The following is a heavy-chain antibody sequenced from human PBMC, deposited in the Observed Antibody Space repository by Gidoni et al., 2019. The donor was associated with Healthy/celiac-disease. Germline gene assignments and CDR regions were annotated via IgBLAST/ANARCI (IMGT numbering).Heavy chain of an antibody. CDR2: ISWNSGSI. Sequence: EVQLVESGGGLVQPGRSLRLSCAASGFTFDDYAMHWVRQAPGKGLGWVSGISWNSGSIGYADSVKGRFTISRDNAKNSLYLQMNSLRAEDTALYYCAKANYDFWSGYQNWFDPWGQGTLVTVSS. J-gene: IGHJ5*02. CDR3: AKANYDFWSGYQNWFDP. CDR1: GFTFDDYA. D-gene: IGHD3-3*01. V-gene: IGHV3-9*01.